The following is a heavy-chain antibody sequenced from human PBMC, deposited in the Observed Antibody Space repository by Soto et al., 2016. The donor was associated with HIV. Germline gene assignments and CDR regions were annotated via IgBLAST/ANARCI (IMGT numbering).Heavy chain of an antibody. D-gene: IGHD3-22*01. V-gene: IGHV1-69*13. CDR3: ARRYDSSGYYPGGFDP. CDR2: IIPIFGTV. CDR1: GGTSSRYA. Sequence: QVQLVQSGAEVKKPGSSVKVSCKASGGTSSRYAISWVRQAPGQGLEWMGGIIPIFGTVNYAQKFQGRVTITADESTSTAYMELSSLRSEDTAVYYCARRYDSSGYYPGGFDPWGQGTQVTVSS. J-gene: IGHJ5*02.